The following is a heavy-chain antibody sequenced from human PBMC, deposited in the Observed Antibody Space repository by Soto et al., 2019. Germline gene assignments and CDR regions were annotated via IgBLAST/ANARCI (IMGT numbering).Heavy chain of an antibody. CDR1: GGTFSSYA. D-gene: IGHD2-15*01. J-gene: IGHJ6*02. V-gene: IGHV1-69*12. CDR2: IIPIFGTA. CDR3: ARARYCSGGSCDDYYYYYGMDV. Sequence: QVQLVQSGAEVKKPGSSVKVSCKASGGTFSSYAISWVRQAPGQGLEWMGGIIPIFGTANYAQKFQGRVTITADESTSTAYMELSSLRSEDTAVYYWARARYCSGGSCDDYYYYYGMDVWGQGTTVTVSS.